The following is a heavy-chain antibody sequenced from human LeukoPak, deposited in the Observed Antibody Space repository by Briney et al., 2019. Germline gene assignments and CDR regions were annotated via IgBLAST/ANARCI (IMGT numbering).Heavy chain of an antibody. D-gene: IGHD6-19*01. V-gene: IGHV4-59*01. CDR3: AASQLWYSSGWYYFDY. CDR1: GGSISSYY. CDR2: IYYSGST. Sequence: SETLSLTCTVSGGSISSYYWSWIRQPPGKGLEWIGYIYYSGSTNYNPSLKSRVTISVDTSKNQFSLKLSSVAAADTAVYYCAASQLWYSSGWYYFDYWGQGTLVTVSS. J-gene: IGHJ4*02.